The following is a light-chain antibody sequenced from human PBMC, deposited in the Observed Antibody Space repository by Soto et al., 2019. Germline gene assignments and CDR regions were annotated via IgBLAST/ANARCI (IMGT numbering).Light chain of an antibody. CDR3: CSYAGNSTFV. CDR2: EVN. Sequence: QSVLTQPASVSGSPGQSITISFTGTSTNLANYNLVSWYQQYPGKAPKLIIYEVNKRPSGFSNRFSGAKSGNTASLTISGLQAEDEADYYCCSYAGNSTFVFGTGTKVTVL. V-gene: IGLV2-23*02. J-gene: IGLJ1*01. CDR1: STNLANYNL.